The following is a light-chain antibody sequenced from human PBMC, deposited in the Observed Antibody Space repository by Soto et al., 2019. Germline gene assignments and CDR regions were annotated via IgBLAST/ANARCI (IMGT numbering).Light chain of an antibody. CDR1: RSDVGGYNF. Sequence: QSALTQPPSASGSPGQSVTISCTGTRSDVGGYNFVSWYQQHPGKAPKLMIYEVSERPSGVPDRFSGSKSGNTASLPVSGLQAEDEADYYCSSYAGSNIVVFGGGTQLTVL. V-gene: IGLV2-8*01. J-gene: IGLJ2*01. CDR2: EVS. CDR3: SSYAGSNIVV.